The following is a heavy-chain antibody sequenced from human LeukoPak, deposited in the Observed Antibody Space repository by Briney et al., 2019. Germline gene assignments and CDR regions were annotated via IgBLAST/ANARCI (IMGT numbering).Heavy chain of an antibody. CDR2: ISSSSSYI. Sequence: GGSLRLSCAASGFTFSSYSMNWVRHAPGKGLEWVSSISSSSSYIYYADSVKGRFTISRDNAKNSLYLQMNSLRAEDTAVYYCARDPLAYDSSGYPPFVDYWGQGTLVTVSS. V-gene: IGHV3-21*01. CDR3: ARDPLAYDSSGYPPFVDY. D-gene: IGHD3-22*01. J-gene: IGHJ4*02. CDR1: GFTFSSYS.